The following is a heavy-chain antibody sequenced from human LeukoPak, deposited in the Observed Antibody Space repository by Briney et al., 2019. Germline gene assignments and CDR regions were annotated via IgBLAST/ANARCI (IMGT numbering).Heavy chain of an antibody. CDR2: INPSNGDT. Sequence: ASVKVSCKASGYTFTSNLLHWVRQAPGQGLEWMGIINPSNGDTNYAQKFQGRVTMTGDTSTSTVYMGLYSLTSEDTAVYHCAREGTAVAGRGWRAFDIWGQGTMVTVSS. CDR1: GYTFTSNL. CDR3: AREGTAVAGRGWRAFDI. D-gene: IGHD6-19*01. V-gene: IGHV1-46*01. J-gene: IGHJ3*02.